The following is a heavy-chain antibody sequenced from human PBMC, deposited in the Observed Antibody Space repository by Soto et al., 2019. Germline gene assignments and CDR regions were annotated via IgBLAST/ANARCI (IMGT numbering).Heavy chain of an antibody. Sequence: EVQLVESGGGLVHPGVSLRLSCAASGFTFSSYELNWVRQAPGRGLEWVSYITSSGSTIYYADSVKGRFTISRDNAKNSLYLQMNSLRAEDTAVYYCAREAPDAFDYWGQGTLVTVSS. V-gene: IGHV3-48*03. CDR1: GFTFSSYE. CDR2: ITSSGSTI. D-gene: IGHD6-6*01. J-gene: IGHJ4*02. CDR3: AREAPDAFDY.